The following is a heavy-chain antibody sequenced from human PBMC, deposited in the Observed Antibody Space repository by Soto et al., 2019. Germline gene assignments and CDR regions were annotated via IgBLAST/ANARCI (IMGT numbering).Heavy chain of an antibody. V-gene: IGHV3-74*01. Sequence: PGGSLRLSCAASGFTFGSYWMNWVRQAPGKGLVWVSRIDSDGSSTTYADSVKGRFTTSRDNAENTLYLQMSSLRVGDTAVYYCARGRPYGMDVWGQGTTVTVSS. CDR2: IDSDGSST. CDR3: ARGRPYGMDV. CDR1: GFTFGSYW. J-gene: IGHJ6*02.